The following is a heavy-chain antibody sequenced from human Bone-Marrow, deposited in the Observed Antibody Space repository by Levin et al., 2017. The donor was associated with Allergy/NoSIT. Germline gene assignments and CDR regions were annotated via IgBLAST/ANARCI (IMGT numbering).Heavy chain of an antibody. V-gene: IGHV3-48*03. Sequence: GGSLRLSCTASGFTFSGYELTWVRQAPGKGLEWLSYISGAGDVTLYADAVKGRFTVSRDNAQNSMFLHLKSLSVDDTGVYYCARDAHSRTAVAASDDWGQGTRVTVSS. D-gene: IGHD6-19*01. CDR1: GFTFSGYE. CDR3: ARDAHSRTAVAASDD. J-gene: IGHJ4*02. CDR2: ISGAGDVT.